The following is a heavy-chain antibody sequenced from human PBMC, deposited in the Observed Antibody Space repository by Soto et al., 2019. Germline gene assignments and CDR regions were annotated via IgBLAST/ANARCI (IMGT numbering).Heavy chain of an antibody. Sequence: QITLKESGPTLVKPTQTLTLTCTFSGFSLRNSGVGVGWIRQPPGKALEWLALIYWDDDKRYSPSLKSRITITQDPSKNQVVLTMTNMDPVDTATYYCAHLTTGGFYSDYWGQETLVTVSS. CDR2: IYWDDDK. CDR1: GFSLRNSGVG. D-gene: IGHD4-17*01. CDR3: AHLTTGGFYSDY. J-gene: IGHJ4*02. V-gene: IGHV2-5*02.